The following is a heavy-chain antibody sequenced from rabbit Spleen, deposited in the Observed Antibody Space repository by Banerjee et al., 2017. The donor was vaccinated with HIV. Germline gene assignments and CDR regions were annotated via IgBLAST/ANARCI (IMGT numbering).Heavy chain of an antibody. D-gene: IGHD8-1*01. V-gene: IGHV1S45*01. CDR2: IDVVKSGST. Sequence: QEQLEESGGGLVKPEGSLTLTCTASGFSFSSSYYMCWVRQAPGKGLEWIACIDVVKSGSTYYANWAKGRFTISRTSSTTVTLQMTSLTVADTATYFCARDAATSFSSYGMDLWGQGTLVTVS. CDR1: GFSFSSSYY. J-gene: IGHJ6*01. CDR3: ARDAATSFSSYGMDL.